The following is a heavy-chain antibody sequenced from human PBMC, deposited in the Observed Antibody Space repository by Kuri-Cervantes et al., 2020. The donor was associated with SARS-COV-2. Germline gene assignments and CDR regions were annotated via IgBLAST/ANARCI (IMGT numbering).Heavy chain of an antibody. CDR2: INTNTGNT. CDR1: GYTFTSHA. Sequence: ASVKVSCKASGYTFTSHALNWVRQAPGQGPEWMGWINTNTGNTAYAQGFAGRFVFSLDTSVSTAYLQISSLKAEDTAVYYCAREGRRGSYHIDYWGQGTLVTVSS. D-gene: IGHD1-26*01. V-gene: IGHV7-4-1*02. CDR3: AREGRRGSYHIDY. J-gene: IGHJ4*02.